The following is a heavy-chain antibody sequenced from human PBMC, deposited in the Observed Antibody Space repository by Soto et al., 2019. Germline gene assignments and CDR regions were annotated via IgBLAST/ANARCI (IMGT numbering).Heavy chain of an antibody. CDR1: GYSFTNYW. CDR2: VHPDDSDT. V-gene: IGHV5-51*01. Sequence: GESLKISCKGSGYSFTNYWIGWVRQLPGKGLEWMGLVHPDDSDTRYSPSFEGQVTMSADKSIDTAYLQWSSLKASDTAMYYCARRSIRFGLDVWGQGPRSPSP. CDR3: ARRSIRFGLDV. J-gene: IGHJ6*02. D-gene: IGHD3-3*02.